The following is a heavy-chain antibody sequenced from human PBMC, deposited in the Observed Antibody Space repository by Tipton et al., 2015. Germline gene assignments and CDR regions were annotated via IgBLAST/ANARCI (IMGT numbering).Heavy chain of an antibody. D-gene: IGHD2-2*01. J-gene: IGHJ6*02. CDR3: ARVLYCKTTNCRGGPDYYYYGMDV. CDR2: INAYNGDT. CDR1: GYTFATYG. V-gene: IGHV1-18*01. Sequence: QVQLVQSGAEGKRPGASVKVSCKDSGYTFATYGINWVRQAPGQGLEWMGWINAYNGDTNYAQKLQGRVTLTTDTSTSTAYMELRSLRSDDTAVYYCARVLYCKTTNCRGGPDYYYYGMDVWGQGTTVRVS.